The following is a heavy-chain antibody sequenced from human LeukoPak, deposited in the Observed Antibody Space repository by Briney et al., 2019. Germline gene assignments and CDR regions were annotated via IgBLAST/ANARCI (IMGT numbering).Heavy chain of an antibody. V-gene: IGHV4-39*01. D-gene: IGHD2-2*01. Sequence: KTSETLSLTCTVSGASISSSSYYWGWVRQPPGKGLEWIGSIYYTGSTYYNPSLKSRVTISVDTSKNQFSLELGSVTAADTAVYYCARLHCSGTGCYGPFGKNWFDPWGQGTLVTVSS. CDR3: ARLHCSGTGCYGPFGKNWFDP. CDR1: GASISSSSYY. J-gene: IGHJ5*02. CDR2: IYYTGST.